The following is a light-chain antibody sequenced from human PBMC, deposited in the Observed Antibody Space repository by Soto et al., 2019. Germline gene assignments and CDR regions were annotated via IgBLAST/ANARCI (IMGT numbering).Light chain of an antibody. CDR2: GAS. Sequence: EIVLTQSPGTLSLSPGERATLSCRASQSISDMYLAWYQQKPGQAPRLLIYGASRGASGIPDRFSGSGAGTDFTLTISRLEPVEFAVDYCHYGTTVWTFGQGTKVEI. CDR3: HYGTTVWT. V-gene: IGKV3-20*01. CDR1: QSISDMY. J-gene: IGKJ1*01.